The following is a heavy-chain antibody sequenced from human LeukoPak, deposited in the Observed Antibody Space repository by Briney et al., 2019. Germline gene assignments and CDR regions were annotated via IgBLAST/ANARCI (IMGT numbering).Heavy chain of an antibody. D-gene: IGHD2-2*01. V-gene: IGHV1-18*01. Sequence: ASVKVSCKASGYTFTSYGISWVRQAPGQGLEWMGWISAYNGNTNYAQKLQGRVTMTTDTSTSTAYMELRSLRSDDTAAYYCARETIGYCSSTSCPPFDYWGQGTLVTVSS. CDR1: GYTFTSYG. J-gene: IGHJ4*02. CDR2: ISAYNGNT. CDR3: ARETIGYCSSTSCPPFDY.